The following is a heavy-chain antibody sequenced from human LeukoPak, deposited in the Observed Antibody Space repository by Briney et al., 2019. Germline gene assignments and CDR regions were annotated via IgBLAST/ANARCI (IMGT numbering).Heavy chain of an antibody. D-gene: IGHD3-10*01. CDR3: ARDYYGSGSYGMDV. CDR2: ISAYNGNT. J-gene: IGHJ6*02. CDR1: GYTFTSYG. Sequence: GASVKVSCKASGYTFTSYGISWVRQAPGQGLEWMGRISAYNGNTNYAQKLQGRVTMTTDTSTSTAYMELRSLRSDDTAVYYCARDYYGSGSYGMDVWGQGTTVTVSS. V-gene: IGHV1-18*01.